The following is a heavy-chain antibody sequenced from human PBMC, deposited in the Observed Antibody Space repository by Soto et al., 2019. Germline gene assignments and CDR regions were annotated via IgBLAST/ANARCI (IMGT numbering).Heavy chain of an antibody. V-gene: IGHV6-1*01. CDR1: GDSVSSNSAA. J-gene: IGHJ6*02. CDR2: TYYRSKWYN. CDR3: PSEAGNRYYYYGMDV. Sequence: PSQTLSLTCAISGDSVSSNSAAWNWIRQSPSRGLEWLGRTYYRSKWYNDYAVSVKSRITINPDTSKNQFSLQMNSVTPEDTAVYHSPSEAGNRYYYYGMDVWGQGSTVTVSS.